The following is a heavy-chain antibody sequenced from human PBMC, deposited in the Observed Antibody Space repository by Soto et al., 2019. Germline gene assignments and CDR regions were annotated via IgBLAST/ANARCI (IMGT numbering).Heavy chain of an antibody. CDR1: GGSISSSSYY. Sequence: SETLSLTRTVSGGSISSSSYYWGWIRQPPGKGLEWIGSIYYSGSTYYNPSLKSRVTISVDTSKNQFSLKLSSVTAADTAVYYCARRGYGSGAFDIWGQGTMVTVSS. CDR2: IYYSGST. D-gene: IGHD6-25*01. V-gene: IGHV4-39*01. J-gene: IGHJ3*02. CDR3: ARRGYGSGAFDI.